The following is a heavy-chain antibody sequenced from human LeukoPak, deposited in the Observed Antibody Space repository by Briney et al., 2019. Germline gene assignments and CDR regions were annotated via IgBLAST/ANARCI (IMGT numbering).Heavy chain of an antibody. CDR1: GFTFSSYA. CDR3: ARGTRLPNWNYRAYYFDY. V-gene: IGHV4-34*01. J-gene: IGHJ4*02. CDR2: INHSGST. D-gene: IGHD1-7*01. Sequence: GSLRLSCAASGFTFSSYAMSWIRQPPEKGLEWIGEINHSGSTNYNPSLKSRVTISVDTSKNQFSLKLSSVTVADTAVYYCARGTRLPNWNYRAYYFDYWGQGTLVTVSS.